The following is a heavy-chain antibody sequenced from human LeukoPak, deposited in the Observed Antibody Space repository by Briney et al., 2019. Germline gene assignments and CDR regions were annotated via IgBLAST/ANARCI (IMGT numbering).Heavy chain of an antibody. V-gene: IGHV3-21*01. CDR1: GFTFSSYS. D-gene: IGHD5-24*01. Sequence: GGSLRLSCAASGFTFSSYSMNWVRQAPGKGLEWVSSISSSSSYIYYADSVKGRFTISRDNAKNSLYLQMNSLRAEDTAVYYCARDGRDGYKTPPFDYWGQGTLVTVSS. CDR3: ARDGRDGYKTPPFDY. CDR2: ISSSSSYI. J-gene: IGHJ4*02.